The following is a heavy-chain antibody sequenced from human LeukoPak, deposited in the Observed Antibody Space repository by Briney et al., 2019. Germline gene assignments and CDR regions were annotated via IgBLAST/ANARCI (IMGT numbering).Heavy chain of an antibody. Sequence: SETLSLTCTVSGGSISSGDYYWSWIRQPPGKGLEWIGYIYYSGSTYYNPSLKSRVTISVDTSKNQFSLKLSSVTAADTAVYYCARHAPVQDYFDYWGQGTLVTVSS. CDR1: GGSISSGDYY. J-gene: IGHJ4*02. V-gene: IGHV4-30-4*08. D-gene: IGHD2-2*01. CDR2: IYYSGST. CDR3: ARHAPVQDYFDY.